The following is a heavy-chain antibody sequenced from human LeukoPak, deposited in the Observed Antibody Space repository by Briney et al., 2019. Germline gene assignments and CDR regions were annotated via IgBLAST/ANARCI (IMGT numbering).Heavy chain of an antibody. CDR1: GLILRSYG. CDR2: IKSDGSEE. V-gene: IGHV3-7*01. D-gene: IGHD3-10*01. J-gene: IGHJ4*02. Sequence: PGGPLKLSCATSGLILRSYGMCWVRQAPGKGLEWVANIKSDGSEEYYGDSVKGRFTISRDNAKNSLYLQMNSLRVEDTAVYYCARGDLWLGHWGQGSLVTVSS. CDR3: ARGDLWLGH.